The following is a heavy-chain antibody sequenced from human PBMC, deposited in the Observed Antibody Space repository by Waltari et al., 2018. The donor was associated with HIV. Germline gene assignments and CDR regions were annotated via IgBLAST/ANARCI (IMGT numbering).Heavy chain of an antibody. CDR1: GCTVRRHH. CDR2: MYSGGTT. J-gene: IGHJ3*02. Sequence: EVQLVESGGGLVRPGGSLRLSWAAPGCTVRRHHMGWVRQTPGKGLEYVSVMYSGGTTHYADSVNGRFTISRDSSKSALYLQMNTLRAEDTALYYCARVDRAGTTSGWDVFDIWGQGTMVTVSS. CDR3: ARVDRAGTTSGWDVFDI. D-gene: IGHD1-1*01. V-gene: IGHV3-66*01.